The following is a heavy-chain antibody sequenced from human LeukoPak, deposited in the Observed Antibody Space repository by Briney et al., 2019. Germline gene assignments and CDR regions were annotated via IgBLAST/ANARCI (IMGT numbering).Heavy chain of an antibody. V-gene: IGHV3-33*01. D-gene: IGHD3-3*01. CDR3: ARGSSYDFWSGYLYPYYYYYYMDV. CDR1: GFTFSSYG. CDR2: IWYDGSNK. Sequence: GRSLRLSCAASGFTFSSYGMLWVRQAPGKGLEWVAVIWYDGSNKYYADPVKGRFTISRDNSKNTLYLQMNSLRAEDTAVYYCARGSSYDFWSGYLYPYYYYYYMDVWGKGTTVTVSS. J-gene: IGHJ6*03.